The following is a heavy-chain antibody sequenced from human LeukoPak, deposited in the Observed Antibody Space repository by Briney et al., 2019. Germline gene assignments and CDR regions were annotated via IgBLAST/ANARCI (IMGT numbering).Heavy chain of an antibody. CDR2: INHSGST. Sequence: SETLSLTCAVYGGSFSGYYWSWIRQPPGKGLEWIGEINHSGSTNYNPSLKSRVTISVDTSKNQFSLKLSSVTAADTAVYYCARDHIAAAGIFYYGMDVWGQGTTVTVSS. CDR1: GGSFSGYY. D-gene: IGHD6-13*01. J-gene: IGHJ6*02. V-gene: IGHV4-34*01. CDR3: ARDHIAAAGIFYYGMDV.